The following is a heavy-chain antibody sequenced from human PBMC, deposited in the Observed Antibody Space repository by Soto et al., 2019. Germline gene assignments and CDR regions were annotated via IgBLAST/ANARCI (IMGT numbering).Heavy chain of an antibody. CDR1: GYNFNTFD. J-gene: IGHJ4*02. CDR2: MNPNSGNT. Sequence: GASVKVSCKASGYNFNTFDIYWLREATVHGVEWMGWMNPNSGNTGYAQEFRGRVTMTRNTSDTTAYMELTSLTSEDTGDYDCAGGNFRYWGQGTLVTVSS. V-gene: IGHV1-8*02. CDR3: AGGNFRY.